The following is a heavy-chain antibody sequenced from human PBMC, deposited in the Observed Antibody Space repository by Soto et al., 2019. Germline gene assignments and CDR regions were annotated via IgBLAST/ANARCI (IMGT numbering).Heavy chain of an antibody. CDR3: ARDGIAAAEGYYYGMDV. V-gene: IGHV3-33*01. D-gene: IGHD6-13*01. J-gene: IGHJ6*02. CDR1: GFTFSSYG. Sequence: GSLRLSCAASGFTFSSYGMHWVRQAPGKGLEWVAVVWYDGSNKYYADSVKGRFTISRDNSKNTLYLQMNSLRAEDTAVYYCARDGIAAAEGYYYGMDVWGQGTTVTVS. CDR2: VWYDGSNK.